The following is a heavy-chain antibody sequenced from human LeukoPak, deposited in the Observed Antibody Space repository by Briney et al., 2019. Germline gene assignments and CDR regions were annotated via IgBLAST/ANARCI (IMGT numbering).Heavy chain of an antibody. V-gene: IGHV1-69*05. CDR3: ATTIDGYKDEWFDP. CDR1: GGTFSSYA. Sequence: SVKVSCKASGGTFSSYAISWVRQAPGQGLEWMGSIIPIFGTANYAQKFQGRVTITTDESTSTAYMELSSLRSEDTAVYYCATTIDGYKDEWFDPWGQGTLVTVSS. D-gene: IGHD5-24*01. J-gene: IGHJ5*02. CDR2: IIPIFGTA.